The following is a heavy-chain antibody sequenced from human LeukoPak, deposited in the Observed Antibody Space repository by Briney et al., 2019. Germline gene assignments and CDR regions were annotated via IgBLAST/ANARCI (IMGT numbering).Heavy chain of an antibody. D-gene: IGHD3-22*01. Sequence: GGSLRLSCAASGFTFSSYGMHWVRQAPGKGLEWVAVISYDGSNKYYADSVKGRFTISRDNSKNTLYLQMNSLRAEDTAVYYCAKEGLYYYDSSGIDYWGQGTLVTVSS. J-gene: IGHJ4*02. V-gene: IGHV3-30*18. CDR2: ISYDGSNK. CDR1: GFTFSSYG. CDR3: AKEGLYYYDSSGIDY.